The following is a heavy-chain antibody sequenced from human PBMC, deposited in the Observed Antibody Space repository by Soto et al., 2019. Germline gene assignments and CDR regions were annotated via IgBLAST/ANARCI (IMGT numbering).Heavy chain of an antibody. J-gene: IGHJ4*02. D-gene: IGHD4-4*01. CDR3: ARTGYSNYADY. Sequence: PSETLSLTCTVSGGSISSSSDYWGWIRQPPGKELEWIGSIYYSGSTYYNPSLKSRVTISVDTSKNQFSLKLSSVITADTAVYYCARTGYSNYADYWGQGTLVTV. V-gene: IGHV4-39*01. CDR1: GGSISSSSDY. CDR2: IYYSGST.